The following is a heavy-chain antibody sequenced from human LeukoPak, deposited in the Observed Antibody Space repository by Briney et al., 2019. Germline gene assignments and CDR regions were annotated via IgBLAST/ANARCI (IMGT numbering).Heavy chain of an antibody. D-gene: IGHD5-18*01. V-gene: IGHV4-4*02. J-gene: IGHJ6*03. Sequence: PSGTLSLTCAVSGGSISSSNWWTWVRLSPEKGLEWIGEIHHSGKTNYNPSLKSRVNISLDKSKNHFSLRVNSVVAADTAIYYCARAPDTAIPYYYMDVWGKGTTVTVSS. CDR1: GGSISSSNW. CDR3: ARAPDTAIPYYYMDV. CDR2: IHHSGKT.